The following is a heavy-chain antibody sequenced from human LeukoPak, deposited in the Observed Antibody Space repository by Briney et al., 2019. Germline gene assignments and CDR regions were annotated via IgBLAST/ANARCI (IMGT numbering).Heavy chain of an antibody. D-gene: IGHD3-22*01. J-gene: IGHJ4*02. CDR2: ISSSSYI. Sequence: GGSLRLPCAASGFTFSSYSMNWVRQAPGKGLEWVSSISSSSYIYYADSVKGRFTISRDNAKNSLYLQMNSLRAEDTAVYYCARAYYDSSGMPDYWGQGTLVTVSS. CDR1: GFTFSSYS. V-gene: IGHV3-21*01. CDR3: ARAYYDSSGMPDY.